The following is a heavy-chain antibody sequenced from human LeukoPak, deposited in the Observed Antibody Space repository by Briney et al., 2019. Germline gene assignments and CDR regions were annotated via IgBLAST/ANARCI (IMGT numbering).Heavy chain of an antibody. J-gene: IGHJ4*02. CDR2: IYYTGST. D-gene: IGHD3-16*01. CDR3: ARRWGNIVGVTYEY. CDR1: GSSTTSVSHY. Sequence: SETLSLTCTISGSSTTSVSHYWGWIRQPPGKGLEWIGDIYYTGSTYYSPSLRSRVTMSVHTSENQFSLRLNSVTAVDTAVYYCARRWGNIVGVTYEYWGQGTLVTVSS. V-gene: IGHV4-39*01.